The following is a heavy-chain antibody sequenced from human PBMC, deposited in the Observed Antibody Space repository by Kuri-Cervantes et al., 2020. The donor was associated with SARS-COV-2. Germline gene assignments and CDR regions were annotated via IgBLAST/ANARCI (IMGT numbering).Heavy chain of an antibody. J-gene: IGHJ4*02. Sequence: GSLRLSCAVYGGSFSGYYWSWIRQPPGKGLEWIGEINHSGSTNYNPSLKSRVTISVDTSKNQFSLKLSSVTAADTAVYYCARGLWVPSLPYCSSTSCYMYGGFDYWGQGTLVTVSS. CDR3: ARGLWVPSLPYCSSTSCYMYGGFDY. V-gene: IGHV4-34*01. D-gene: IGHD2-2*02. CDR2: INHSGST. CDR1: GGSFSGYY.